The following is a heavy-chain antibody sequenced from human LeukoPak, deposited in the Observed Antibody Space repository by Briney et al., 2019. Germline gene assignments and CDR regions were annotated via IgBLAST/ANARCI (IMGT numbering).Heavy chain of an antibody. V-gene: IGHV3-49*04. CDR1: GFTFGDHV. CDR3: TTGSATGTGSGY. CDR2: IRSKPYGRTT. D-gene: IGHD6-13*01. J-gene: IGHJ4*02. Sequence: GGSLRHACTASGFTFGDHVMSWVPQPRGKGREWVGFIRSKPYGRTTEYAASVKGRFIISRDDSKTIAYLQMNSLKSEDTAVYYCTTGSATGTGSGYWGQGTLVTVSS.